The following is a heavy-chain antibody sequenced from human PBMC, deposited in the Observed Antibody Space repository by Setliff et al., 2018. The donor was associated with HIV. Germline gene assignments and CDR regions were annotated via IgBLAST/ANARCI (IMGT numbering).Heavy chain of an antibody. J-gene: IGHJ3*02. V-gene: IGHV3-48*01. CDR3: ARDKAAYYYDSSLDAFDI. Sequence: PGGSLRLSCAASGFTFSSYSMNWVRQAPGKGLEWVSYISSSSSTIYYADSVKGRFTTSRDNAKNSLYLQMNSLRAEDTAVYYCARDKAAYYYDSSLDAFDIWGQGTMVTVSS. D-gene: IGHD3-22*01. CDR2: ISSSSSTI. CDR1: GFTFSSYS.